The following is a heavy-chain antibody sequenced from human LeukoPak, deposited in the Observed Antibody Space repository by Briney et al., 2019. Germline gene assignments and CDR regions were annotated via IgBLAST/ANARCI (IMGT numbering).Heavy chain of an antibody. CDR1: GVAVRTSY. J-gene: IGHJ4*02. D-gene: IGHD6-13*01. CDR3: ARDSTTWSRAGY. V-gene: IGHV3-53*01. CDR2: IYGEGNT. Sequence: GGSLSLSCAASGVAVRTSYMIWVRQAPGKGLEWVSVIYGEGNTYYADSVKGRFTISRDDSKNTLSLQITSLRAADTAIYYCARDSTTWSRAGYWGQGTLVTVSS.